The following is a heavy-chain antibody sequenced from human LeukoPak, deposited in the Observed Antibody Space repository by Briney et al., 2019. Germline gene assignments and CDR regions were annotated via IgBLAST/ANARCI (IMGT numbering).Heavy chain of an antibody. CDR2: ISSNGGST. CDR1: GFTFSSHA. D-gene: IGHD6-19*01. J-gene: IGHJ4*02. V-gene: IGHV3-23*01. Sequence: GGSLRLSCAASGFTFSSHAMSWVRQAPGKGLEWASGISSNGGSTDYADSVKGRFTISRDNSKNTLYLQMNSLRAEDAAVYYCATRGYSSGWYQYYFDYWGQGTLVTVSS. CDR3: ATRGYSSGWYQYYFDY.